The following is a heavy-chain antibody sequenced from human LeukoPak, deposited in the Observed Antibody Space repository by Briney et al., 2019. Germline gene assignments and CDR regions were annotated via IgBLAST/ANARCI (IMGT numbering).Heavy chain of an antibody. J-gene: IGHJ4*02. D-gene: IGHD3-3*01. Sequence: PGGSLRLSCAASGFTFSSYAMSWVRQAPGKGLEWVSAISGGGGSTYYADSVKGRFTISRDNSKNTLYLQMNSLRAADTAVYYCAKRLRDFWSGSDYWGQGTLVTVSS. CDR3: AKRLRDFWSGSDY. CDR1: GFTFSSYA. V-gene: IGHV3-23*01. CDR2: ISGGGGST.